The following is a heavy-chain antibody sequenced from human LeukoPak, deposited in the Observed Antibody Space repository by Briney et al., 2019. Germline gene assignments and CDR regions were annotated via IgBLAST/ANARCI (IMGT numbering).Heavy chain of an antibody. V-gene: IGHV3-48*03. Sequence: GGSLRLSCAASGFTISTYDINWVSQAPGRGLEWVSYISSSGSTIYYAASVKGRFTISRDNAKNLVYLQMNSLRAEDTAVYYCARATSGNGMDVWGKGTTVTVSS. J-gene: IGHJ6*04. D-gene: IGHD1-26*01. CDR2: ISSSGSTI. CDR3: ARATSGNGMDV. CDR1: GFTISTYD.